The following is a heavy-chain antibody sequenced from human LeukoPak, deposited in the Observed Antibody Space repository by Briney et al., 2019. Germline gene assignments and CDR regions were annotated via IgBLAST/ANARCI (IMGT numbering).Heavy chain of an antibody. CDR1: GGTFSSYT. CDR2: IIPILGIA. J-gene: IGHJ4*02. CDR3: ARAGYNHYFDY. D-gene: IGHD5-18*01. V-gene: IGHV1-69*02. Sequence: PVASVKVSCKASGGTFSSYTISWVRQAPGQGLEWMGRIIPILGIANYAQKLQGRVTITADKSTSTAYMELSSLRSEDTAVYYCARAGYNHYFDYWGQGTLVTVSS.